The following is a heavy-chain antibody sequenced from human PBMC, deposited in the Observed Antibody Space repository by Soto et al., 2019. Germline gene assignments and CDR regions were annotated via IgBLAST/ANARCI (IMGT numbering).Heavy chain of an antibody. CDR3: ARHVWATGKCAFDF. CDR2: VYYTGET. D-gene: IGHD6-13*01. J-gene: IGHJ3*01. Sequence: QVQLQESGPGLVKPSETLSLTCTVSGGSITNYYWNWIRQSPGKGLEWIGYVYYTGETNYNPTLELRLTISVDTSKNKFSLKLSSVTAADTAIYYCARHVWATGKCAFDFWGQGTMVTVSS. CDR1: GGSITNYY. V-gene: IGHV4-59*08.